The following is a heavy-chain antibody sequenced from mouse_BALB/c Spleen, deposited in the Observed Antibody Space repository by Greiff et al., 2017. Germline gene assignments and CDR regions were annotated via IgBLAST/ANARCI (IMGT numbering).Heavy chain of an antibody. V-gene: IGHV1-80*01. CDR1: GYAFSSYW. D-gene: IGHD1-1*01. J-gene: IGHJ3*01. CDR2: IYPGDGDT. CDR3: AVRGYYGSSYGDWFAY. Sequence: QVQLKESGAELVRPGSSVKISCKASGYAFSSYWMNWVKQRPGQGLEWIGQIYPGDGDTNYNGKFKGKATLTADKSSSTAYMQLSSLTSEDSAVYFCAVRGYYGSSYGDWFAYWGQGTLVTVSA.